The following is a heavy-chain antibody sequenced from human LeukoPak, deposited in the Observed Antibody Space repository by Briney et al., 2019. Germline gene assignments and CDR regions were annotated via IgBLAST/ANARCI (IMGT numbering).Heavy chain of an antibody. V-gene: IGHV4-59*01. CDR1: GGSISSYY. Sequence: PSETLSLTCTVSGGSISSYYWSWIRQPPGKGLEWIGYIYYSGSTNYNPSLKSRVTISVDTTKNQFSLKLSSVTAADTAMYYCARILRYFDKGRDTPLFDIWGQGTIVTVSS. D-gene: IGHD3-9*01. CDR3: ARILRYFDKGRDTPLFDI. CDR2: IYYSGST. J-gene: IGHJ3*02.